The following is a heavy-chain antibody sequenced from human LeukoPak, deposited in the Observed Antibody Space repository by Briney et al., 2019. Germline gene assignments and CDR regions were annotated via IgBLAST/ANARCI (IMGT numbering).Heavy chain of an antibody. J-gene: IGHJ5*02. Sequence: GGSLRLSCAASGFTVSSNYMSWVRQAPGKGLEWVSVIYSGGSTYYADSVKGRFTISRDNSKNTLYLQMNSLRAEDTAVYYCAKDSLYSSSSSYENWFDPWGQGTLVTVSS. V-gene: IGHV3-53*01. CDR1: GFTVSSNY. CDR2: IYSGGST. CDR3: AKDSLYSSSSSYENWFDP. D-gene: IGHD6-13*01.